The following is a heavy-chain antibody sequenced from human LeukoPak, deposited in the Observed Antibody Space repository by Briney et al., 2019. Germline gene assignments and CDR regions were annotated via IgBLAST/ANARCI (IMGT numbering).Heavy chain of an antibody. CDR1: GFTFSESW. J-gene: IGHJ3*02. V-gene: IGHV3-7*01. Sequence: GGSLRLSCVVSGFTFSESWMSWVRQAPGKGLGWVASLNLDGSDKYYVDSVKGRFTISRDNAKNSLHLQMNSLRAEDTAVYYCAKGSSRSPNAFDIWGQGTLVTVSS. CDR3: AKGSSRSPNAFDI. CDR2: LNLDGSDK.